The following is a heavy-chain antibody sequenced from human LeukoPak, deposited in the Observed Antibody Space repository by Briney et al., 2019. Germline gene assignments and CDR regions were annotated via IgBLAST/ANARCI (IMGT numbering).Heavy chain of an antibody. CDR3: ARDLSGYGYFDY. V-gene: IGHV3-48*03. J-gene: IGHJ4*02. CDR1: GFTFSSYE. D-gene: IGHD5-12*01. Sequence: GGSLRLSCAASGFTFSSYEMNWVRQAPGKGLEWVSYISSSGSTIYYADSVKGRFTISRDNAKNSLYLQMNSLRAEDTAVYYCARDLSGYGYFDYWGQGTLVTVSS. CDR2: ISSSGSTI.